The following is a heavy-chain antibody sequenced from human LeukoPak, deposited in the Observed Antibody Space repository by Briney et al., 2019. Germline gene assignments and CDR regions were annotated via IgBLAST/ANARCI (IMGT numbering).Heavy chain of an antibody. CDR2: IYYSGST. D-gene: IGHD1-14*01. CDR3: ARLMGTNYYYYGMDV. CDR1: GGSISSSSYY. J-gene: IGHJ6*02. V-gene: IGHV4-39*01. Sequence: SETLSLTCTVSGGSISSSSYYWGWIRQPPGKGLEWIGSIYYSGSTYYNPSPKSRVTISVDTSKNQFSLKLSSVTAADTAVYYCARLMGTNYYYYGMDVWGQGTTVTVSS.